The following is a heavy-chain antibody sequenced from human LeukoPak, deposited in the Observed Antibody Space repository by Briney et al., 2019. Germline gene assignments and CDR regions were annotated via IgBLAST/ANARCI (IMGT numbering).Heavy chain of an antibody. D-gene: IGHD5-18*01. CDR2: IRSSDTYI. CDR3: ARDNGGTAMAYYYYYYMDV. CDR1: GFTFSSYS. V-gene: IGHV3-21*01. J-gene: IGHJ6*03. Sequence: GGSLRLSCAASGFTFSSYSMNWVRQAPGKGLEWVSSIRSSDTYIYYADSVRGRFTISRDNAKNSLYLQMNSLRVEDTAVYYCARDNGGTAMAYYYYYYMDVWGKGTTVTISS.